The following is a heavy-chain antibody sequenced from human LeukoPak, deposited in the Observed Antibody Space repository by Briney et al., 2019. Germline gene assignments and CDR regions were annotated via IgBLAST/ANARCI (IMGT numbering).Heavy chain of an antibody. CDR3: ARQSRKYYGSGSEDNWFDP. CDR2: IYYSGST. J-gene: IGHJ5*02. Sequence: PSGTLSLTCTVSGGSISIINWWSWVRQPPGKGLEWIGYIYYSGSTKYNPSLKSRVTISVDTSKNQFSLKLSSVTAADTAVYYCARQSRKYYGSGSEDNWFDPWGQGTLVTVSS. V-gene: IGHV4-4*02. D-gene: IGHD3-10*01. CDR1: GGSISIINW.